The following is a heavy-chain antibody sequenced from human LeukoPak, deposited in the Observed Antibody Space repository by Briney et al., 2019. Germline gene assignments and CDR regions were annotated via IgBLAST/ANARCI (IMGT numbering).Heavy chain of an antibody. J-gene: IGHJ4*02. CDR1: GGSISSGGYS. CDR2: IYHSGST. CDR3: ARGDYDSSGYRD. D-gene: IGHD3-22*01. V-gene: IGHV4-30-2*01. Sequence: SETLSLTCAVSGGSISSGGYSWSWIRQPPGKGLEWIGYIYHSGSTYYSPSLKSRVTISVDRSKNQFSLKLSSVTAADTAVYYCARGDYDSSGYRDWGQGTLVTVSS.